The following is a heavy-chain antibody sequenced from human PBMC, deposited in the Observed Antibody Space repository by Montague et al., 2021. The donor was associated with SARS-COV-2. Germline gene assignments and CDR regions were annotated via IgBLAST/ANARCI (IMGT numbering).Heavy chain of an antibody. D-gene: IGHD3-22*01. CDR2: INHSGST. CDR3: ARGMERVFTYDYDSSGYASDY. V-gene: IGHV4-34*01. CDR1: VGSFSGYY. Sequence: SETLSLTCAVYVGSFSGYYWSWIRQPPGKGLEWIGEINHSGSTKYNPSLKSRVTISVDTSKNQFSLKLSSVTAADTAVYYCARGMERVFTYDYDSSGYASDYWGQGTLVTVSS. J-gene: IGHJ4*02.